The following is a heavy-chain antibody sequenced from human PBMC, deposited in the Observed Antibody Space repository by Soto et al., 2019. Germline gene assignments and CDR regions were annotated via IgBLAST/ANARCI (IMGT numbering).Heavy chain of an antibody. V-gene: IGHV4-34*01. CDR2: INHRGST. J-gene: IGHJ6*02. D-gene: IGHD3-3*01. CDR3: AKQNRAGIFGVVITSYYYYGMDV. CDR1: GGSFSGYY. Sequence: PSETLSLTCAVYGGSFSGYYWSWIRQAPEKGLEWVGEINHRGSTNYNPSLKSRITISVDTSKNQFSLKLSSVTAADTAVYYCAKQNRAGIFGVVITSYYYYGMDVWGQGTTVTVSS.